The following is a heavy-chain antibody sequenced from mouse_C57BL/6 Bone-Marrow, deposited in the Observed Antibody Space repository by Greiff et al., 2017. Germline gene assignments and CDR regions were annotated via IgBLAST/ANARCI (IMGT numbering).Heavy chain of an antibody. CDR2: IDPEDGDT. CDR1: GFNIKDYY. D-gene: IGHD2-5*01. J-gene: IGHJ1*03. CDR3: ITGVYSNYVLYWYFDV. V-gene: IGHV14-1*01. Sequence: EVMLVESGAELVRPGASVKLSCTASGFNIKDYYMHWVKQRPEQGLAWIGRIDPEDGDTEYAPKFPGKATMTADTSSNTACLQLSRLTSEDTAVYYCITGVYSNYVLYWYFDVWGTETTVTVSS.